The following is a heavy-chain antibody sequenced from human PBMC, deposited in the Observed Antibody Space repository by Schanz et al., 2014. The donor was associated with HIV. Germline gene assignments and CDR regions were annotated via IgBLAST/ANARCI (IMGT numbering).Heavy chain of an antibody. V-gene: IGHV3-30*18. CDR3: AKRGPYTGRYEYFQQ. Sequence: QVHLVESGGGVAQPGRSLRLSCTASGFTFSSYGMHWVRQAPGKGLEWVAVISYDGSNKYYADSVKGRFTISRDNSKNTLYLQMNSLRAEDTAVYYCAKRGPYTGRYEYFQQWGQGTLVTVSS. CDR2: ISYDGSNK. J-gene: IGHJ1*01. D-gene: IGHD1-26*01. CDR1: GFTFSSYG.